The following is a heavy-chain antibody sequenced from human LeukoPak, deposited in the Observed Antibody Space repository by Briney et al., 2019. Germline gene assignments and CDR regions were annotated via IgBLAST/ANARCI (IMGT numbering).Heavy chain of an antibody. V-gene: IGHV1-8*01. D-gene: IGHD2-15*01. J-gene: IGHJ4*02. Sequence: ASVKVSCKASGYTFTSYDINWVRQATGQGLEWMGWMNPNSGNTGYAQKFQGRVTMTRNTSISTAYMELSSLRSEDTAVYYCARETKYCSGGSCYSGAFDYWGQGTLVTVSS. CDR1: GYTFTSYD. CDR3: ARETKYCSGGSCYSGAFDY. CDR2: MNPNSGNT.